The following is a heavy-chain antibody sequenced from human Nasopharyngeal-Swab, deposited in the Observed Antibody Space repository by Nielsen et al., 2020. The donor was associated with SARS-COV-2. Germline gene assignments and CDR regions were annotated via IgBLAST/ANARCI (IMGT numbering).Heavy chain of an antibody. Sequence: SETLSLTCAVYGGSFSGYYWSWIRQPPGKGLEWIGEINHSGSTNYNPSLKSRVTISVDTSKNQFSLELSSVTAADTAVYYCAREWYSSGWYGVWGQGTLVTVSS. V-gene: IGHV4-34*01. CDR3: AREWYSSGWYGV. CDR1: GGSFSGYY. J-gene: IGHJ4*02. CDR2: INHSGST. D-gene: IGHD6-19*01.